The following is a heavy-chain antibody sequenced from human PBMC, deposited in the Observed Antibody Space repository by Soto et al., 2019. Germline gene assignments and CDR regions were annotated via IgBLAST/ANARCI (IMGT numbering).Heavy chain of an antibody. J-gene: IGHJ4*02. Sequence: GESLKISCEISGFNFNTYWMHWVRQAPGKGVVWVSRVNSDGTITDYADSVKGRFTISRDNAKKTLYLEMSSLRADDTAVYYCTRDGGGRYYGGFDNWGQGTLVTVSS. CDR1: GFNFNTYW. V-gene: IGHV3-74*01. D-gene: IGHD1-26*01. CDR3: TRDGGGRYYGGFDN. CDR2: VNSDGTIT.